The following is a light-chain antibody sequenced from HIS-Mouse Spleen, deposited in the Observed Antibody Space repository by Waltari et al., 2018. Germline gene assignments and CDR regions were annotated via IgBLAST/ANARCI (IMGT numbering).Light chain of an antibody. Sequence: QSVLTQPPSASGTPGQRVTISCSGSSSNIGSNTVTWYHQLPGTAPKLLIYSNNQRPSGVPDRFSGSKSGTSASLAISGLQSEDEADYYCAAWDDSLNGPGYVFGTGTKVTVL. CDR2: SNN. J-gene: IGLJ1*01. CDR3: AAWDDSLNGPGYV. CDR1: SSNIGSNT. V-gene: IGLV1-44*01.